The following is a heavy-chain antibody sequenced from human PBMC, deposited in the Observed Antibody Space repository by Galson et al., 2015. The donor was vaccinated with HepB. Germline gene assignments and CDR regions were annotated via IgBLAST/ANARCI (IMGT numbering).Heavy chain of an antibody. CDR3: AREPKQWRSPYYFDY. CDR2: INAGNGNT. J-gene: IGHJ4*02. V-gene: IGHV1-3*01. D-gene: IGHD6-19*01. Sequence: SVKVSCKASGYTFTSYAMHWVRQAPGQRLEWMGWINAGNGNTKYSQKFQGRVTITRDTSASTAYMELSSLRSEDTAVYYCAREPKQWRSPYYFDYWGQGTLVTVSS. CDR1: GYTFTSYA.